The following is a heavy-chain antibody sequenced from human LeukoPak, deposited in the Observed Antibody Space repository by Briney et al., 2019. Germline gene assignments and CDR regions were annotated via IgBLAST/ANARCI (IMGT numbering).Heavy chain of an antibody. V-gene: IGHV1-2*02. CDR1: GYTFTGYY. CDR2: INPNSGGT. D-gene: IGHD6-19*01. Sequence: ASVKVSCKASGYTFTGYYMHWVRQAPGQGLEWMGWINPNSGGTNYAQKFQGRVTMTRDTSISTAYMELSRLRSDDTAVYYCARDESGWYGDWFDPWGQGTLVTVSS. CDR3: ARDESGWYGDWFDP. J-gene: IGHJ5*02.